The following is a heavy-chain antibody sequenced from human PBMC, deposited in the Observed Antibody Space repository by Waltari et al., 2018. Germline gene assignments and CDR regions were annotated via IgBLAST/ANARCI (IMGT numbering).Heavy chain of an antibody. CDR1: GGSISSSSYY. V-gene: IGHV4-39*01. D-gene: IGHD6-19*01. CDR2: IYYSGST. J-gene: IGHJ4*02. CDR3: ARQGVAGNPSY. Sequence: QLQLQESGPGLVKPSETLSLTCTVSGGSISSSSYYWGWIRQPPGKGLEWIGSIYYSGSTYYNPSLKSRVTISVDTSKNQFSLKLSSVTAADTAVYYCARQGVAGNPSYWGQGTLVTVSS.